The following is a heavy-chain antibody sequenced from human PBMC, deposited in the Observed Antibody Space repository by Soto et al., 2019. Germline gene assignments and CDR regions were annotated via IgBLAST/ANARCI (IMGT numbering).Heavy chain of an antibody. CDR2: IYYSGRT. J-gene: IGHJ4*02. CDR3: ARMRGLGEISPYFDY. Sequence: QVQLQESGPGLVKPSETLSLTCTVSGGSISDYQWNWIRQSPGKGLEWIGYIYYSGRTNYNPSLKSRLTISLDTSTKQFSLSLRSVTAADTAVYYCARMRGLGEISPYFDYSGQGTLVTVSS. D-gene: IGHD3-16*02. CDR1: GGSISDYQ. V-gene: IGHV4-59*01.